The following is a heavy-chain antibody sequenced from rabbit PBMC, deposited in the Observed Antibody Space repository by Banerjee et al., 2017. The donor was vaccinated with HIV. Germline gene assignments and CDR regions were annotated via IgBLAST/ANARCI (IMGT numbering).Heavy chain of an antibody. CDR1: GFSFSYKYV. CDR2: INTSSANT. J-gene: IGHJ4*01. CDR3: ARAAYSSSSGYSHFNL. D-gene: IGHD1-1*01. Sequence: QEQLEESGGDLVKPEGSLTLTCTASGFSFSYKYVMCWVRQAPGKGLEWIACINTSSANTVYASWAKGRFTISKTSSTTVTLQMTSLTAADTATYSCARAAYSSSSGYSHFNLWGQGTLVTVS. V-gene: IGHV1S45*01.